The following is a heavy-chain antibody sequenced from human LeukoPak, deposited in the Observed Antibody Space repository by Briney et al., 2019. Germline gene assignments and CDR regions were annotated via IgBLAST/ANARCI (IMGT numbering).Heavy chain of an antibody. D-gene: IGHD3-3*01. V-gene: IGHV1-69-2*01. CDR1: GYTFTDYY. J-gene: IGHJ6*03. Sequence: VKVSCKVSGYTFTDYYMHWVQQAPGKGLEWMGLVDPEDGETIYAEKFQRRVTITADTSTDTAYMELSSLRSEDTAVYYCATGLRFYYYMDVWGKGTTVTVSS. CDR2: VDPEDGET. CDR3: ATGLRFYYYMDV.